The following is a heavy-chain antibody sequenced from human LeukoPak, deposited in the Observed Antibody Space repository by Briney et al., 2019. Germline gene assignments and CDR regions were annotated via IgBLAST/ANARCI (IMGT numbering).Heavy chain of an antibody. Sequence: ASVKVSCKASGGTFSSYAISWVRQAPGQGLEWMGGIIPIFGTANYAQKFQGRVTITADESTSTAYMELSSLRSEDTAVYYCAREGDSSGYYNWFGPWGQGTLVTVSS. CDR2: IIPIFGTA. CDR1: GGTFSSYA. D-gene: IGHD3-22*01. V-gene: IGHV1-69*13. J-gene: IGHJ5*02. CDR3: AREGDSSGYYNWFGP.